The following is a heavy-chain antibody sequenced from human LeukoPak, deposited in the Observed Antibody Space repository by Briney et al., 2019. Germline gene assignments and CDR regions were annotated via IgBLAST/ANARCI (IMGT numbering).Heavy chain of an antibody. D-gene: IGHD1-26*01. CDR3: ARGLVRASGNYLYY. CDR1: GGFISSSSYY. V-gene: IGHV4-39*07. Sequence: TSETLSLTCTVSGGFISSSSYYWGWIRQPPGKGLEWIGEINHSGGTNYNPSLKSRVTIAVDTSKNQFSLKLTSVTAADTAVYYCARGLVRASGNYLYYWGQGTLVTVSS. J-gene: IGHJ4*02. CDR2: INHSGGT.